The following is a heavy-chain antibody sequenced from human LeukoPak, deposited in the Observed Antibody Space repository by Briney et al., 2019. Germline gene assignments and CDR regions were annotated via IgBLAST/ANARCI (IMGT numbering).Heavy chain of an antibody. Sequence: PGGSLRLSCAASGFTFSSYWMSWVRQAPGKGLEWVANIKQDGSEKYYVDPVKGRFTISRDNAKNSLYLQMNSLRAEDTAVYYCARAIAAAGTGASNWFDPWGQGTLVTVSS. V-gene: IGHV3-7*01. J-gene: IGHJ5*02. CDR1: GFTFSSYW. CDR2: IKQDGSEK. CDR3: ARAIAAAGTGASNWFDP. D-gene: IGHD6-13*01.